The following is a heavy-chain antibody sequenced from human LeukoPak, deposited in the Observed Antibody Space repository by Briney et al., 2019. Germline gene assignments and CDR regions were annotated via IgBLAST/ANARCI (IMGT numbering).Heavy chain of an antibody. CDR2: ISSRGST. CDR3: ARGPYSYDSSGAFDI. Sequence: SETLSLTCTVSGDSISSGDYYWSWIRQPAGKGLEWLGRISSRGSTNYNPSLKSRVTISVDTSKNQFSLKLSSVTAADTAVYFCARGPYSYDSSGAFDIWGQGTMVTASS. CDR1: GDSISSGDYY. V-gene: IGHV4-61*02. D-gene: IGHD3-22*01. J-gene: IGHJ3*02.